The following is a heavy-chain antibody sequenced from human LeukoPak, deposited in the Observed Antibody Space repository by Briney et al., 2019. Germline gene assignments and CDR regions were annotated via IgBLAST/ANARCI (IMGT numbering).Heavy chain of an antibody. CDR3: ARGYYGSGSYYMGNY. V-gene: IGHV3-33*01. CDR2: IWYDGSNK. Sequence: GGSLRLSCAASGFTFSSYAMHWVRQAPGKGLEWMAVIWYDGSNKYYADPVKGRFTISRDNSNNTLYLQMNSLRVEDSALYYCARGYYGSGSYYMGNYWGDGGLVTVSS. D-gene: IGHD3-10*01. CDR1: GFTFSSYA. J-gene: IGHJ4*01.